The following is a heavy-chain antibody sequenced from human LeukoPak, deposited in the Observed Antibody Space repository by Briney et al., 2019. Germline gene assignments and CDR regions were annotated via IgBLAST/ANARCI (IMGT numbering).Heavy chain of an antibody. J-gene: IGHJ4*02. V-gene: IGHV3-21*04. CDR3: AKDGGGSYSYFDY. CDR1: GFTFSNYN. Sequence: PGGSLRLSCAASGFTFSNYNMNWVRQTPGKGLEWVSSITRGSIYTFYADSVKGRFTISRDNAKNSLSLQMNSLRAEDTAVYYCAKDGGGSYSYFDYWGQGTLVTVSS. D-gene: IGHD1-26*01. CDR2: ITRGSIYT.